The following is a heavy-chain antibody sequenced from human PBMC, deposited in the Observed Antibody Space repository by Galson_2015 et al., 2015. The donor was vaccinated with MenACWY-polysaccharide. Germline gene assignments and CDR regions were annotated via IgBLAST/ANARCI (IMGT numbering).Heavy chain of an antibody. J-gene: IGHJ5*02. CDR2: IHSTGTT. Sequence: SETLSLTCTVSGGSISSSYWAWTRQPAGKGLEFIGRIHSTGTTHYNPSLMGRVTMSVDTSKNQFSLMLTSVTAADTAVYYCAKWGDCSSTTCFSHWFDPWGQGTLVTVSS. CDR3: AKWGDCSSTTCFSHWFDP. V-gene: IGHV4-4*07. D-gene: IGHD2-2*01. CDR1: GGSISSSY.